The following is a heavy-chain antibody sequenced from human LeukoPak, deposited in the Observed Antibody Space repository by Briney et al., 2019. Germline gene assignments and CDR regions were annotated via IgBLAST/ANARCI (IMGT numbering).Heavy chain of an antibody. Sequence: ASVKVSCKASGYTFTSYYMHWVRQAPGQGLEWMGIINPSGGSTSYAQKFQGRVTTTRDTSTSTVYMELSSLRSEDTAVYYCAREAGYDGDYDPAHFDYWGQGTLVTVSS. D-gene: IGHD4-17*01. CDR2: INPSGGST. J-gene: IGHJ4*02. V-gene: IGHV1-46*01. CDR1: GYTFTSYY. CDR3: AREAGYDGDYDPAHFDY.